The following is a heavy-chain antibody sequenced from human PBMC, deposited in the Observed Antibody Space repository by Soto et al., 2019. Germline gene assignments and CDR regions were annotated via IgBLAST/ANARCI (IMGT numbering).Heavy chain of an antibody. V-gene: IGHV4-59*01. D-gene: IGHD3-16*01. CDR3: VRELSRGWFDP. CDR1: NDSINSYY. CDR2: SYFSGGT. J-gene: IGHJ5*02. Sequence: SETLSLTCTVSNDSINSYYWSWIRQPPGKGLEWIGYSYFSGGTDYNPSLKGRVTISVDRSRNQFSLKLTSVTAADTAVYYCVRELSRGWFDPWGQGTLVTVSS.